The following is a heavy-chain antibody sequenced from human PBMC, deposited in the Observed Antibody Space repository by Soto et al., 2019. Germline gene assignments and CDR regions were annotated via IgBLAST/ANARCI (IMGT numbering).Heavy chain of an antibody. CDR2: IYTSGST. J-gene: IGHJ4*02. D-gene: IGHD6-19*01. V-gene: IGHV4-4*07. CDR3: ARGGEGAVADWETI. Sequence: SETLSLTCTVSGGSISSYYWSWIRQPAGKGLEWIGRIYTSGSTNYNPSLKSRVTMSVDTSKNQFSLKLSSVTAADTAVYYCARGGEGAVADWETIWGQGTLVTVSS. CDR1: GGSISSYY.